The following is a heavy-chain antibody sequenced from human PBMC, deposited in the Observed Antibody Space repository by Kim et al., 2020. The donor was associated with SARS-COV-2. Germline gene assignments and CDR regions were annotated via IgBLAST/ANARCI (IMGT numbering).Heavy chain of an antibody. V-gene: IGHV3-48*02. CDR2: ISSSSSTI. D-gene: IGHD3-22*01. CDR3: ARDTENYYDSSGYYLGRGDFDY. CDR1: GFTFSSYS. J-gene: IGHJ4*02. Sequence: GGSLRLSCAASGFTFSSYSMNWVRQAPGKGLEWVSYISSSSSTIYYADSVKGRFTISRDNAKNSLYLQMNSLRDEDTAVYYCARDTENYYDSSGYYLGRGDFDYWGQGTLVTVSS.